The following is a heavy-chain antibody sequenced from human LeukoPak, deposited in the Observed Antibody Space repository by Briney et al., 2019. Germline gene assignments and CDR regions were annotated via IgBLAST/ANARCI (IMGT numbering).Heavy chain of an antibody. V-gene: IGHV3-15*01. J-gene: IGHJ5*02. Sequence: KPGGSLRLSCSASGFIFSNLWMTWVRQAPGKGLEWVGLIRSNVNGGTTDYSALVKGRFTISRDDSKSTVYLQMNSLKTEDTAVYYCTTDRPFTGGGVVNHWGQGTLVTVSS. D-gene: IGHD3-16*01. CDR3: TTDRPFTGGGVVNH. CDR2: IRSNVNGGTT. CDR1: GFIFSNLW.